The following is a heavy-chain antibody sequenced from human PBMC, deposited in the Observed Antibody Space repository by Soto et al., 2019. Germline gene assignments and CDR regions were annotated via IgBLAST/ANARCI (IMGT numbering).Heavy chain of an antibody. CDR1: GFIFSNYA. CDR3: VKDFRIGYDWTHD. CDR2: IRGSGGPT. J-gene: IGHJ4*02. Sequence: DVQLLESGGDLVQPGGSLRLSCAASGFIFSNYAMSWVRQAPGKGLEWVSLIRGSGGPTNYADSVKGRFTVSRDNAKNNILLQLNSLRAEDTAVYYCVKDFRIGYDWTHDWGQGTLVTVSS. V-gene: IGHV3-23*01. D-gene: IGHD5-12*01.